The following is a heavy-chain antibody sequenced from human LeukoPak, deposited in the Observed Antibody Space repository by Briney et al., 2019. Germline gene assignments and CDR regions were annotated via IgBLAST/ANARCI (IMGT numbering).Heavy chain of an antibody. J-gene: IGHJ6*03. Sequence: SGTLSLTCTVSGDSISSRNWWSWVRQPPGKGLEWIGEIYHRGSTNYNPSLKSRVTISVDKSTNQLSLKLSSVTTADTAVYYCARASAVVAASFSGYYYYMDVWGKGTTVTVSS. CDR3: ARASAVVAASFSGYYYYMDV. CDR2: IYHRGST. V-gene: IGHV4-4*02. CDR1: GDSISSRNW. D-gene: IGHD2-15*01.